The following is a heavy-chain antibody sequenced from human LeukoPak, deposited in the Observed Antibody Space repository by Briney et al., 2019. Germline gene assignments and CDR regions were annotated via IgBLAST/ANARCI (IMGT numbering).Heavy chain of an antibody. V-gene: IGHV4-34*01. CDR2: INHSGST. J-gene: IGHJ6*03. D-gene: IGHD3-3*01. CDR3: ARGRRDFGVVKRPHYYYMDV. Sequence: ASETLSLTCAVYGGSFSGYYWSWIRQPPGKGLEWIGEINHSGSTNYNPSLKSRVTISVDTSKNQFSLKLSSVTAADTAVYYCARGRRDFGVVKRPHYYYMDVWGKGTTVTVSS. CDR1: GGSFSGYY.